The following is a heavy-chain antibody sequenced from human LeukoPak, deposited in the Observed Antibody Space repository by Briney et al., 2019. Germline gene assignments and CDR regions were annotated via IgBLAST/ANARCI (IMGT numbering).Heavy chain of an antibody. J-gene: IGHJ4*02. CDR2: ISSSGGST. Sequence: GGSLRLSCAASGFTFSSYGMNWVRQAPGKGLEYVSAISSSGGSTYYANSVKGRFTISRDNSKNTLYLQMGSLRPEDMAVYYCARLRSSYGSDYWGQGTLVTVSS. CDR1: GFTFSSYG. CDR3: ARLRSSYGSDY. D-gene: IGHD5-18*01. V-gene: IGHV3-64*01.